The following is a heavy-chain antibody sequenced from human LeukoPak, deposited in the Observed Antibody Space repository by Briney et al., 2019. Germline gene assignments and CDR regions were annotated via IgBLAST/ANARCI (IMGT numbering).Heavy chain of an antibody. J-gene: IGHJ4*02. CDR1: GGSISSYY. D-gene: IGHD3-22*01. CDR3: ARGGMSSYYDSGGFYPF. CDR2: ISYSGST. Sequence: SETLSLTCTVSGGSISSYYWSWIRQPPGKGLEWIGYISYSGSTNYNPSLKSRVTILAGTSKNQISLKLSSVTAADTAVYYCARGGMSSYYDSGGFYPFWGQGTLVTVSS. V-gene: IGHV4-59*01.